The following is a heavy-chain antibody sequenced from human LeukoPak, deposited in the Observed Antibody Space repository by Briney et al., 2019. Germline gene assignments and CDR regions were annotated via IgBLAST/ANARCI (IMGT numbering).Heavy chain of an antibody. Sequence: SVKVSCKASGGTFSSYAISWVRQAPGQGLEWMGGIIPIFGTANYAQKFQGRVTITADESTSTAYMELSSLRSEDTAVYYCATRNRWLQPYYFDYWGQGTLVAVSS. CDR2: IIPIFGTA. V-gene: IGHV1-69*13. CDR1: GGTFSSYA. D-gene: IGHD5-24*01. J-gene: IGHJ4*02. CDR3: ATRNRWLQPYYFDY.